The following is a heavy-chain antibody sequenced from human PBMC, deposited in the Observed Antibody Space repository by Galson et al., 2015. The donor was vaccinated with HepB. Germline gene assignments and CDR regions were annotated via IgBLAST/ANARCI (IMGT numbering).Heavy chain of an antibody. D-gene: IGHD3-10*01. CDR2: IIPILGIA. CDR3: ASDPPSKYYYGSGSYFRAGGFDI. Sequence: SVKVSCKASGGTFSSYTISWVRQAPGQGLEWMGRIIPILGIANSAPKFQGRVTITADKSTSTAYMELSSLRSVDTAVYYCASDPPSKYYYGSGSYFRAGGFDIWGQGTMVTVSS. V-gene: IGHV1-69*02. J-gene: IGHJ3*02. CDR1: GGTFSSYT.